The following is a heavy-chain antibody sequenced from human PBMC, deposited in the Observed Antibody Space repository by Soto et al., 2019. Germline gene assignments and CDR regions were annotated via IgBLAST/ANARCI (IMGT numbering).Heavy chain of an antibody. CDR1: GGPFSSYT. J-gene: IGHJ5*02. Sequence: QVQLVQSGAEVKKPGSSVKVSCKASGGPFSSYTISWVRQAPGQGLEWMGRIIPILGIANYAQKFQGRVTITADKSTSTAYMELSSLRSEDTAVYYCASQVQQAAAGNCFDPWGQGTLVTVSS. CDR3: ASQVQQAAAGNCFDP. D-gene: IGHD6-13*01. CDR2: IIPILGIA. V-gene: IGHV1-69*02.